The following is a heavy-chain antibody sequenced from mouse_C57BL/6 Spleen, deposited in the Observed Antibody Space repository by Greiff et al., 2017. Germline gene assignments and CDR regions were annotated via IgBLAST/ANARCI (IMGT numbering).Heavy chain of an antibody. CDR3: TRKPIYYGYDGAWFAD. CDR1: GYTFTDYE. J-gene: IGHJ3*01. Sequence: QVQLQQSGAELVRPGASVTLSCKASGYTFTDYEMHWVKQTPVHGLEWIGAIDPETGGTAYNQKFKGKAILTADKSSSTAYMELRSLTSEDSAVYYCTRKPIYYGYDGAWFADWGQGTLVTVSA. CDR2: IDPETGGT. V-gene: IGHV1-15*01. D-gene: IGHD2-2*01.